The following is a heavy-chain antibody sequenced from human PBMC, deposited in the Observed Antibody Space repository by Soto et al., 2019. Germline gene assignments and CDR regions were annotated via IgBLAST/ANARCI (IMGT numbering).Heavy chain of an antibody. CDR3: AKTRGAMIYAISVYGMDV. CDR2: ISGSADST. Sequence: EEQLLESGGCLVQPGGSLRLSCAASGFTFSSFALNWVRQAPGKGLEWVSIISGSADSTFYADSVKGRFTISRDNSKNMLYLQINSLRAEDTAVYYCAKTRGAMIYAISVYGMDVWGQGTTVTVSS. CDR1: GFTFSSFA. J-gene: IGHJ6*02. V-gene: IGHV3-23*01. D-gene: IGHD2-8*01.